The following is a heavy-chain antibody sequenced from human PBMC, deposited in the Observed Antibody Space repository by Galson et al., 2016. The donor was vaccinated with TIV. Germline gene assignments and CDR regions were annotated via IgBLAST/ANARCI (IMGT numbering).Heavy chain of an antibody. J-gene: IGHJ4*02. Sequence: SLRLSCAVSGFTFNNYWMSWVRQAPGKGLEWVANIKEDGSTIYYVDSVEGRFTISRDNAKNSLYLQMNSLRAEDTAVYYCARDPGYFVYWGQGTLVTVSS. D-gene: IGHD1-1*01. CDR3: ARDPGYFVY. V-gene: IGHV3-7*01. CDR1: GFTFNNYW. CDR2: IKEDGSTI.